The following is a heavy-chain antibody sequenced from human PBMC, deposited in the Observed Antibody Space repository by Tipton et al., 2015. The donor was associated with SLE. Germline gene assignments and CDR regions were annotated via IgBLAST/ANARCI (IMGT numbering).Heavy chain of an antibody. Sequence: TLSLTCTVSGGSISSSSYYWGWIRQPPGKGLEWIGSIYYSGSTYYNPSLKSRVTISVDTSKNQFSLKLSSVTAADTAVYYCSGDYYDSSATMTVGIWGQGTMVTVSS. V-gene: IGHV4-39*01. CDR1: GGSISSSSYY. J-gene: IGHJ3*02. CDR3: SGDYYDSSATMTVGI. D-gene: IGHD3-22*01. CDR2: IYYSGST.